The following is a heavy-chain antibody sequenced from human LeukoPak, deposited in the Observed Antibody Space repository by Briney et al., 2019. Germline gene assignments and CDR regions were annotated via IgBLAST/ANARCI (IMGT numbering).Heavy chain of an antibody. CDR3: ARHQKWELVEYFQH. D-gene: IGHD1-26*01. CDR2: IYYSGST. Sequence: SETLSLTCAVYGGSFSSYYWGWIRQPPGKGLEWIGSIYYSGSTYYNPSLKSRVTISVDTSKNQFSLKLSSVTAADTAVYYCARHQKWELVEYFQHWGQGTLVTVSS. CDR1: GGSFSSYY. J-gene: IGHJ1*01. V-gene: IGHV4-39*01.